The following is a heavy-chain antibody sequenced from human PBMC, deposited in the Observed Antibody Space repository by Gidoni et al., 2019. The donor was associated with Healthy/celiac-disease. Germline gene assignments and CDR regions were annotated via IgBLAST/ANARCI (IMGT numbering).Heavy chain of an antibody. J-gene: IGHJ6*02. CDR2: ISWNSGSI. CDR1: GFSFDDYA. Sequence: EVQLVESGAGLVQPGGSLRLSCTASGFSFDDYAMRWVRQAPGKGLEWVAGISWNSGSIGYADSVKGRFTISRDNAKNSLYLQMNSLRAEDTALYYGAKDIHGDYYYYYGMDVWGQGTTVTVSS. D-gene: IGHD4-17*01. V-gene: IGHV3-9*01. CDR3: AKDIHGDYYYYYGMDV.